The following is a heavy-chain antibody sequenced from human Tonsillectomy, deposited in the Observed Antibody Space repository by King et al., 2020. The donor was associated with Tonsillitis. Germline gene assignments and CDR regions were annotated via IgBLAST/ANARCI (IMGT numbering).Heavy chain of an antibody. J-gene: IGHJ4*02. V-gene: IGHV4-59*01. D-gene: IGHD3-3*01. CDR2: IYYSGST. Sequence: QLQLQESGPGLVKPSETLSLTCTVSGGSISSYYWSWIRQPPGKGLEWIGYIYYSGSTNYNPSLKSRVTISVDTSKNQFSLKLSSVTAADTAVYFCASHWSGSWPFYYWGQRALVTVSS. CDR1: GGSISSYY. CDR3: ASHWSGSWPFYY.